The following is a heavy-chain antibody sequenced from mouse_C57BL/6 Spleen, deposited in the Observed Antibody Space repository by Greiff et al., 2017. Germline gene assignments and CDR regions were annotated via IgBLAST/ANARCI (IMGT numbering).Heavy chain of an antibody. CDR2: IYPGGGYT. J-gene: IGHJ1*03. V-gene: IGHV1-63*01. Sequence: VKLVESGAELVRPGTSVKMSCKASGYTFTNYWIGWAKQRPGHGLEWIGDIYPGGGYTNYNEKFKGKATLTADKSSSTAYMQFSSLTSEDSAIYYCAREGYYGSSYGYFDVWGTGTTVTVSS. CDR1: GYTFTNYW. D-gene: IGHD1-1*01. CDR3: AREGYYGSSYGYFDV.